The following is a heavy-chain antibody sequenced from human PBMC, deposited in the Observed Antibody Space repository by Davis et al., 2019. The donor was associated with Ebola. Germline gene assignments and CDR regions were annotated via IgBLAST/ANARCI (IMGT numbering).Heavy chain of an antibody. CDR3: ARGATVVKALDY. D-gene: IGHD4-23*01. J-gene: IGHJ4*02. Sequence: GESLKISCAASGFTFNSYSMTWVRQAPGKGLEWVANIKQDGSEKYYVDSVKGRFTISRDNAKNSLFLQMNSLRAEDTAVYYCARGATVVKALDYWGQGTLVTVSS. V-gene: IGHV3-7*03. CDR1: GFTFNSYS. CDR2: IKQDGSEK.